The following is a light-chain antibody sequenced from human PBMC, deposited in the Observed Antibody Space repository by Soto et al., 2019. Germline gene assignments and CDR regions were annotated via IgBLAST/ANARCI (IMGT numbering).Light chain of an antibody. V-gene: IGLV1-40*01. CDR1: SSNIGADYD. CDR3: QSYDSSLSGSV. CDR2: GDT. Sequence: QSVLTQPPSVSGAPGQRVTISCTGSSSNIGADYDVHWDQQLPGTAPKLLIFGDTNRPSGVPDRFSGSKSGTSASLAITGLQADDEADYYCQSYDSSLSGSVFGGGTKLTVL. J-gene: IGLJ2*01.